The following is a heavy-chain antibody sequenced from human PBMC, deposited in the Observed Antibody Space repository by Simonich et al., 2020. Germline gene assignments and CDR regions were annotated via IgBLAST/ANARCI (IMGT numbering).Heavy chain of an antibody. V-gene: IGHV3-33*01. CDR1: GFTFSSYG. CDR2: IWYDGSNK. J-gene: IGHJ4*02. D-gene: IGHD2-15*01. Sequence: QVQLVESGGGVVQPGRSLRLSCAASGFTFSSYGMHWVRQAPGKGLELVAVIWYDGSNKNYADSVKGRFTISRDNSKNTLYLQMNSLRAEDTAVYYCARDRYCSGGSCYYFYYWGQGTLVTVSS. CDR3: ARDRYCSGGSCYYFYY.